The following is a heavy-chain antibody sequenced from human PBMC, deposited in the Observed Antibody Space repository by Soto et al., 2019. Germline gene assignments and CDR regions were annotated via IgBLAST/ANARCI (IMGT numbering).Heavy chain of an antibody. Sequence: EVQLVESGGGLVQPGRSLRLSCAASGFTFDDYAMHWVRQAPGKGLEWVSGISWNSGSIGYADSVKGRFTISRDNAKNSLYLPMNSLRAEDTALYYCAKLRCGGDCEEDYWGQGTLVTVCS. D-gene: IGHD2-21*01. CDR2: ISWNSGSI. J-gene: IGHJ4*02. V-gene: IGHV3-9*01. CDR3: AKLRCGGDCEEDY. CDR1: GFTFDDYA.